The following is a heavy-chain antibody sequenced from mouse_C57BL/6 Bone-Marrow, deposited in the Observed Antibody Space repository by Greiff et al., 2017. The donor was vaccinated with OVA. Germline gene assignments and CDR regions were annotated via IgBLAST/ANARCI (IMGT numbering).Heavy chain of an antibody. CDR1: GYTFTSYW. D-gene: IGHD1-1*01. CDR3: ASYGSSPHYYAMDD. CDR2: IDPSDSYT. V-gene: IGHV1-69*01. Sequence: VQLQQPGAELVMPGASVKLSCKASGYTFTSYWMHWVKQRPGQGLEWIGEIDPSDSYTNYNQKFKGKSTLTVDKSSSTAYMQLSSLTSEDSAVYYCASYGSSPHYYAMDDWGQGTSVTVSS. J-gene: IGHJ4*01.